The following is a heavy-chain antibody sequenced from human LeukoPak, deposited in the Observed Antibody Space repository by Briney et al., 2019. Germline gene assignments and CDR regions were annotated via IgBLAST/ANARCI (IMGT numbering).Heavy chain of an antibody. V-gene: IGHV4-4*07. J-gene: IGHJ6*02. Sequence: PSETLSLTCTVSGGSISSYYWSWIRQPAGKGLEWIGRIYTSGSTNYNPSLKSRVTVSVDTSKNQFSLKLSSVTAADTAVYYCARVPGFGGTLYYYYGMDVWGQGTTVTVSS. CDR3: ARVPGFGGTLYYYYGMDV. D-gene: IGHD3-10*01. CDR2: IYTSGST. CDR1: GGSISSYY.